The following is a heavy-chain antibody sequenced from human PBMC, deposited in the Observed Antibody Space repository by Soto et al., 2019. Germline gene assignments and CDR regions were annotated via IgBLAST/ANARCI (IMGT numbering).Heavy chain of an antibody. Sequence: SGESLKISCEGSGKNFTTHWIAWVRQMPGKGLEWMGIIYPGDSETRYSPSFEGQVTISVDKANSTAYLQWNSLKASDTGMYYCARALREGLPIYYLDSWGQGTLVTVSS. J-gene: IGHJ4*02. CDR3: ARALREGLPIYYLDS. CDR2: IYPGDSET. CDR1: GKNFTTHW. D-gene: IGHD1-26*01. V-gene: IGHV5-51*01.